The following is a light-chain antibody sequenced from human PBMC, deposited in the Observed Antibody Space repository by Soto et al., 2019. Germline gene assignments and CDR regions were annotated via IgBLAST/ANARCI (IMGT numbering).Light chain of an antibody. CDR2: GAS. J-gene: IGKJ5*01. V-gene: IGKV3-20*01. Sequence: EIVLTQSPGTLSLSPGERATLSCRASQSVSNNYLAWYQQKPGQAPRLLIYGASNRATGIPDRFSGRGSGTDFTLTISRLEPEDFAVYYCQQYGSSGTFGQGTRLEIK. CDR1: QSVSNNY. CDR3: QQYGSSGT.